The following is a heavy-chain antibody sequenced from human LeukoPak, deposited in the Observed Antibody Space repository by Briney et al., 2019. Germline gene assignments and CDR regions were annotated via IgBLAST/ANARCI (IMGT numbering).Heavy chain of an antibody. V-gene: IGHV3-74*01. CDR1: GFTFSSSW. J-gene: IGHJ4*02. CDR2: INSDGSRT. D-gene: IGHD3-16*01. Sequence: GGSLRLSCAASGFTFSSSWVHWVRHAPGKGLVWVSRINSDGSRTNYADSVKGRFTISRDNAKNTLYLKMNSLRAEDTAVYYCAIPRGAASFFDYWGQGTLVTVSS. CDR3: AIPRGAASFFDY.